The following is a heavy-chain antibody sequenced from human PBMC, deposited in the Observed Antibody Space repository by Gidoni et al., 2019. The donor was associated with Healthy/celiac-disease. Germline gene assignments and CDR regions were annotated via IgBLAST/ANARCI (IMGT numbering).Heavy chain of an antibody. D-gene: IGHD3-22*01. V-gene: IGHV4-59*01. J-gene: IGHJ4*02. CDR2: IYYSGST. CDR3: ARGLTYYYDSSGYYTSPPPHFDY. Sequence: QVQLQESGPGLVKPSETLSLTCTVSGGSISSYYWSWIRQPPGKGLEWIGYIYYSGSTNYNPSLKSRVTISVDTSKNQFSLKLSSVTAADTAVYYCARGLTYYYDSSGYYTSPPPHFDYWGQGTLVTVSS. CDR1: GGSISSYY.